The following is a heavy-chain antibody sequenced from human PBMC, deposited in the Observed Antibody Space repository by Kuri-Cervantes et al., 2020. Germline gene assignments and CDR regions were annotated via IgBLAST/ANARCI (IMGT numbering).Heavy chain of an antibody. V-gene: IGHV1-2*02. CDR1: GYTFTSYY. J-gene: IGHJ4*02. CDR2: INPYSIST. CDR3: VTYDIDRGRLVY. Sequence: ASVKVSCKASGYTFTSYYMHWVRQAPGQGLEWMGWINPYSISTNYAQKFQGRVTLTTDTSTDTAYMGLRRLIADDTVVYYCVTYDIDRGRLVYWGQGTLVTVSS. D-gene: IGHD3-22*01.